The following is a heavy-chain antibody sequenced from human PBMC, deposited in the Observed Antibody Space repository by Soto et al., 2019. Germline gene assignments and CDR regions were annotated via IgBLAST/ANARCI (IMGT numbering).Heavy chain of an antibody. CDR3: ARDNLAFQGAFDL. CDR2: ITGTSAFT. V-gene: IGHV3-21*01. CDR1: GFIFSDFQ. D-gene: IGHD3-16*01. Sequence: GGSLRLSCAASGFIFSDFQLNWVRQAPGRGLEWLSSITGTSAFTHYAGSIEGRLTISRDNPNNLLFLQMDNLRPEDTAVYYCARDNLAFQGAFDLWGKGTPVTASS. J-gene: IGHJ4*02.